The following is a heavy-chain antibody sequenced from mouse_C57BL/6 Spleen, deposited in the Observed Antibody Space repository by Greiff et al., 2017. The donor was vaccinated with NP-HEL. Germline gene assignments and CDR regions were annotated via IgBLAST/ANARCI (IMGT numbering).Heavy chain of an antibody. V-gene: IGHV1-82*01. J-gene: IGHJ4*01. CDR3: ARQPRGAMDY. CDR1: GYAFSSSW. CDR2: IYPGDGDT. Sequence: VQVVESGPELVKPGASVKISCKASGYAFSSSWMNWVKQRPGKGLEWIGRIYPGDGDTNYNGKFKGKATLTADKSSSTAYMQLSSLTSEDSAVYFCARQPRGAMDYWGQGTSVTVSS.